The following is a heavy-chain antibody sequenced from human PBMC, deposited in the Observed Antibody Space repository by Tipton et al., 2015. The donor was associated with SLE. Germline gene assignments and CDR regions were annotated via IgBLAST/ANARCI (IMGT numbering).Heavy chain of an antibody. CDR1: GDSITNADYC. D-gene: IGHD3-22*01. CDR3: ARNYYTSGGLNWFDP. J-gene: IGHJ5*02. V-gene: IGHV4-31*03. Sequence: TLSLTCSVSGDSITNADYCWAWICQPPGKGLEWIGYIYYSGNTYYNPSLKSRLSISMSTSKNQFSLNLTSVTAADTAVYYCARNYYTSGGLNWFDPWGQGNLVTVS. CDR2: IYYSGNT.